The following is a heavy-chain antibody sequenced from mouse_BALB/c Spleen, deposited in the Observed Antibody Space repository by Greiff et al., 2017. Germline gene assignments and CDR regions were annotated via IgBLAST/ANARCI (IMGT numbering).Heavy chain of an antibody. J-gene: IGHJ1*01. CDR2: IYPGNSDT. V-gene: IGHV1-5*01. CDR1: GYSFTSYW. D-gene: IGHD4-1*01. CDR3: TKGTGRWYFDV. Sequence: VQLQQSGTVLARPGASVKMSCKASGYSFTSYWMHWVKQRPGQGLEWIGAIYPGNSDTSYNQKFKGKAKLTAVTSASTAYMELSSLTNEDSAVYYCTKGTGRWYFDVWGAGTTVTVSS.